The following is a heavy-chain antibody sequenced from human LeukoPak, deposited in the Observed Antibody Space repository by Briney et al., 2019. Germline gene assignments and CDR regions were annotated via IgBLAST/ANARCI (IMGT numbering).Heavy chain of an antibody. D-gene: IGHD3-16*01. CDR2: IWSDGSQK. CDR1: GFTFSSYG. Sequence: GGSLRLSCAASGFTFSSYGMHWVRQAPGKGLEWVAVIWSDGSQKYYADSVKGRFTISRDNSKETLDLQMNSLRAEDTALYYCVRRGSKTYDFDYWGQGTLVIVSP. J-gene: IGHJ4*02. CDR3: VRRGSKTYDFDY. V-gene: IGHV3-33*08.